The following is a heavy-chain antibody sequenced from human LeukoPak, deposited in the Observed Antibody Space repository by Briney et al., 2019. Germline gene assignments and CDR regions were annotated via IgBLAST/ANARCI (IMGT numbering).Heavy chain of an antibody. J-gene: IGHJ4*02. Sequence: GGSLRLSCAASGFTLSSYAMSWVRQAPGKGLEWVSAISGSGGSTYYADSVKGRFTISRDNSKNTLYLQMNSLRAEDTAVYYCAKAQSFELYYFDYWGQGTLVTVSS. V-gene: IGHV3-23*01. CDR1: GFTLSSYA. CDR3: AKAQSFELYYFDY. CDR2: ISGSGGST. D-gene: IGHD2-15*01.